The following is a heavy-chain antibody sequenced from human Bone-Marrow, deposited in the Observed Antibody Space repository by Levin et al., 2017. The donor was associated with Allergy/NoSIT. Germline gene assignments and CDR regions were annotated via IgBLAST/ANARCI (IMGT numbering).Heavy chain of an antibody. CDR3: ARDARMVVVVITGENYYYYGMDV. J-gene: IGHJ6*02. CDR1: GYTFTSYD. D-gene: IGHD3-22*01. CDR2: MNPNSGNT. V-gene: IGHV1-8*01. Sequence: ASVKVSCKASGYTFTSYDINWVRQATGQGLEWMGWMNPNSGNTGYAQKFQGRVTMTRNTSISTAYMELSSLRSEDTAVYYCARDARMVVVVITGENYYYYGMDVWGQGTTVTVSS.